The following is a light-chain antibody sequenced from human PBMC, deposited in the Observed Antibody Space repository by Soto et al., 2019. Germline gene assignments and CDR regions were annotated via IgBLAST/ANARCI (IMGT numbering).Light chain of an antibody. Sequence: QSALTQPASVSGSPGQSITISCTGTSSDVGGYDYVSWYQQHPGKAPKVLISDVTDRPSGVSTRFSGSKSGNTASLTISGLQAEDEAGYYCSSYTANNSYVLFG. CDR2: DVT. CDR1: SSDVGGYDY. V-gene: IGLV2-14*01. CDR3: SSYTANNSYVL. J-gene: IGLJ2*01.